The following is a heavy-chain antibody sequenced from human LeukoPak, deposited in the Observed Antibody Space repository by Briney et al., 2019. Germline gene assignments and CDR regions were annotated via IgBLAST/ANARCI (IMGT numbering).Heavy chain of an antibody. CDR3: ARERTAMQDY. Sequence: SETLSLTCAVYGGSFSGYYWSWIRRPPGKGLEWIGEINHSGSTNYNPSLKSRVTISVDTSKNQFSLKLSSVTAADTAVYYCARERTAMQDYWGQGTLVTVSS. V-gene: IGHV4-34*01. J-gene: IGHJ4*02. D-gene: IGHD5-18*01. CDR2: INHSGST. CDR1: GGSFSGYY.